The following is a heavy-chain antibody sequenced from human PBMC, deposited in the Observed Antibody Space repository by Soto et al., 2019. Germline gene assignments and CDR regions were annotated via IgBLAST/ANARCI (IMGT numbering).Heavy chain of an antibody. CDR2: INGDGSSI. D-gene: IGHD1-26*01. Sequence: EVQLVESGGGLVQPGGSLRLSCAASGFTFSSYWMFWVRQAPGKGLVWVSHINGDGSSITYADSVKGRFTVSRDNAKNTVYLQRNGVRPEDRVVYSCVRDDMGVGLDYGGLETLFTVSS. V-gene: IGHV3-74*03. CDR3: VRDDMGVGLDY. CDR1: GFTFSSYW. J-gene: IGHJ4*02.